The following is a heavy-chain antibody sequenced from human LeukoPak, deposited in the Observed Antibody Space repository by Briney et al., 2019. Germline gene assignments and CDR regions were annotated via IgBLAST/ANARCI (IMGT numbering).Heavy chain of an antibody. Sequence: ASVKVSCKASGYTFTSYGISWVRRAPGQGLEWMGWISAYNGNTNYAQKLQGRVTMTTDTSTSTAYMELRSLRSDDTAVYYCARDLHYDFWSGHYYYGMDVWGQGTTVTVSS. J-gene: IGHJ6*02. V-gene: IGHV1-18*01. CDR1: GYTFTSYG. CDR2: ISAYNGNT. D-gene: IGHD3-3*01. CDR3: ARDLHYDFWSGHYYYGMDV.